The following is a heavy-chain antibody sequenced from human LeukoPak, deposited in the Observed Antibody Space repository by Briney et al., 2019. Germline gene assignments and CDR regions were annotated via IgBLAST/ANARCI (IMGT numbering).Heavy chain of an antibody. V-gene: IGHV1-8*01. Sequence: ASVKVSCTASGFTFTRYDINWVRQASGQGLEWMGWMNPNNGNTGYAQKFQGRVTMTRDTYTSIAYMELRGLRPEDTAVYYCVRDAEGAGISVNFWFDPWGQGTLVTVSS. J-gene: IGHJ5*02. CDR3: VRDAEGAGISVNFWFDP. CDR1: GFTFTRYD. D-gene: IGHD1-14*01. CDR2: MNPNNGNT.